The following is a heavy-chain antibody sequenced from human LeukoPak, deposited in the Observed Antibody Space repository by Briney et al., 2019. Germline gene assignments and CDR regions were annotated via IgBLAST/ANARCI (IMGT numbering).Heavy chain of an antibody. CDR3: SRGATTAKPADF. J-gene: IGHJ4*02. Sequence: PSETLSLTCSVSGVPINSRDYYWNWIRQPPGKGLEWIGSIYYSGNTYYNPSLQSRATISVDTSRDYFSLTLSSVTAADTALYFCSRGATTAKPADFWGQGTLVTVSS. CDR1: GVPINSRDYY. V-gene: IGHV4-39*01. D-gene: IGHD1-1*01. CDR2: IYYSGNT.